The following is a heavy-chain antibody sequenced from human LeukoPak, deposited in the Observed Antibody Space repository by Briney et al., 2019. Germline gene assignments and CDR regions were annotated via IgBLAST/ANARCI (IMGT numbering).Heavy chain of an antibody. CDR3: AKASIVVVAAGWFFDL. Sequence: GGSLRLSCAVSGFTFNNYAMSWVRQAPGKGLEWVSSISGNSGSTYFADTVKGRFTISRDNSKNTLYLQMNSLRADDTAVYYCAKASIVVVAAGWFFDLWGRGTLVTVSS. CDR2: ISGNSGST. CDR1: GFTFNNYA. J-gene: IGHJ2*01. V-gene: IGHV3-23*01. D-gene: IGHD2-21*01.